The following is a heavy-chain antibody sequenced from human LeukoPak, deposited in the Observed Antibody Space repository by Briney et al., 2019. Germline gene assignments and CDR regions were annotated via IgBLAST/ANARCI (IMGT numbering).Heavy chain of an antibody. V-gene: IGHV3-74*03. CDR1: GFTFSSHW. CDR2: INGDGSNT. D-gene: IGHD3-22*01. Sequence: PGGSLRLSCAASGFTFSSHWMHWVRQAPGKGLVWVSRINGDGSNTTYADSVKGRFTISRDNAKNTLYLQMNSLRAEDTAVYYCARGPKTSNTMIVVVNEFQHWGQGTLVTVSS. CDR3: ARGPKTSNTMIVVVNEFQH. J-gene: IGHJ1*01.